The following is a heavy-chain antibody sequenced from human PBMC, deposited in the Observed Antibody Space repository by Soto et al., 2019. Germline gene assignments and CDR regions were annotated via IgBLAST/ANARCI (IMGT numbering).Heavy chain of an antibody. CDR3: AKERSLVVTAMDV. J-gene: IGHJ6*02. CDR2: VSGSGGST. D-gene: IGHD2-21*02. CDR1: GFTFSSYE. Sequence: EVQLLESGGGLVQPGGSLRLSCAASGFTFSSYEMSWVRQAPGKGLEWVSVVSGSGGSTYYADSVQGRFTISRDNSKNTVYLQMNSLIAEDTAIYYCAKERSLVVTAMDVWGQGTTVTVSS. V-gene: IGHV3-23*01.